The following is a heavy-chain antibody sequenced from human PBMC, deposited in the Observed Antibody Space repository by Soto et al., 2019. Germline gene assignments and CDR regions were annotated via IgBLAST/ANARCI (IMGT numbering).Heavy chain of an antibody. V-gene: IGHV1-18*01. J-gene: IGHJ4*02. CDR3: ARVPSWRFGGYFDY. D-gene: IGHD2-15*01. CDR1: GYPFTSYG. CDR2: ISANNGNT. Sequence: VSVQVSCKASGYPFTSYGISWVRQAPGQGLEWMGWISANNGNTKYAQKLQSRVTMTTDTSTSTAYMELRSLRSDDTAVYYCARVPSWRFGGYFDYWGQGTLVTVSS.